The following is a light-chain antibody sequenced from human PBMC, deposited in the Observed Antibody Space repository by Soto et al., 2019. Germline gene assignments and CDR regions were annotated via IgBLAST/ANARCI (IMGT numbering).Light chain of an antibody. V-gene: IGKV1-33*01. Sequence: DIQMTQSPSSLSASVGDRVTVTCQASQDLSNDLNWYQQKPGKAPKLLIYGASNLETGVPSRFNGSGSGTDFNISIRSLQPEDLATYYCQQYHELPYTFGQGTKLDIK. CDR1: QDLSND. CDR2: GAS. J-gene: IGKJ2*01. CDR3: QQYHELPYT.